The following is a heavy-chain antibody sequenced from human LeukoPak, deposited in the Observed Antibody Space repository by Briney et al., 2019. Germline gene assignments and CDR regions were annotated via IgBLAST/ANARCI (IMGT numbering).Heavy chain of an antibody. CDR1: GYTFTGYY. CDR2: INPNSGGT. D-gene: IGHD3-22*01. V-gene: IGHV1-2*02. J-gene: IGHJ5*02. CDR3: ARVSRTVVTLNWFDP. Sequence: GASVKVSCKASGYTFTGYYMHWVRQAPGQGLEWMGWINPNSGGTNYAQKFQGRVTMTRDTSISTAYMELSRLRSDDTAVYYCARVSRTVVTLNWFDPWGQGTLVIVSS.